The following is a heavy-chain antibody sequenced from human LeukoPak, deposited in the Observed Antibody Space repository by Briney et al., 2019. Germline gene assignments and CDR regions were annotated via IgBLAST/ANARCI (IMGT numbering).Heavy chain of an antibody. CDR3: ARRRVTVIVVSTFDS. CDR1: GGSFTNYF. Sequence: PSETLSLTCADYGGSFTNYFCSWVRQSPGKGLEWIGEVADYGSVNYNPSLQSRVTISLDTSKNHFSLKVSSMTAADTAVYYCARRRVTVIVVSTFDSWGQGTLVTVSS. CDR2: VADYGSV. V-gene: IGHV4-34*01. J-gene: IGHJ5*01. D-gene: IGHD3-22*01.